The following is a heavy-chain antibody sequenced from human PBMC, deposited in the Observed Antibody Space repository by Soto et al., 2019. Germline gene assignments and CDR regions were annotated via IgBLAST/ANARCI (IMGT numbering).Heavy chain of an antibody. CDR3: AGVGSDYGDFHDAFDI. V-gene: IGHV3-53*02. J-gene: IGHJ3*02. Sequence: EVQLVETGGGLIQPGGSLRLSCAASGFTVSSNYMSWVRQAPGKGLEWVSVIYSGGSTYYADSVKGRFTISRDNSKNTLYLQMNSLRAEDTAVYYCAGVGSDYGDFHDAFDIWGQGTMVTVSS. D-gene: IGHD4-17*01. CDR2: IYSGGST. CDR1: GFTVSSNY.